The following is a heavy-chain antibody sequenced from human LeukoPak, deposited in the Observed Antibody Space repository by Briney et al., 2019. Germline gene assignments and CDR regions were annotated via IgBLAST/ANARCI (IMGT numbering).Heavy chain of an antibody. Sequence: PGRSLRLSCAASGFTFSSYAMHWVRQAPGKGLEWVAVISYDGSNKYYADSVKGRFTISRDNAKNSLYLQMNSLRDEDTAVYYCAREGFHGMDVWGQGTTVTVSS. CDR1: GFTFSSYA. J-gene: IGHJ6*02. CDR2: ISYDGSNK. CDR3: AREGFHGMDV. V-gene: IGHV3-30-3*01.